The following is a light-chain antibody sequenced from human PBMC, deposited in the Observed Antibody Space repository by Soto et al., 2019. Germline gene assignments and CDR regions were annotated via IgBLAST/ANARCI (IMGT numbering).Light chain of an antibody. CDR2: GAS. CDR3: QQHKDWRT. CDR1: QTIDNK. Sequence: IVMTQSPATLSVSPGERATLSCRASQTIDNKLAWYQQRPGQAPRLLIYGASIRATGIPARFSGSGSGTEFTLTISGLQSEDFGVYYCQQHKDWRTFGQGTNVDIK. V-gene: IGKV3-15*01. J-gene: IGKJ1*01.